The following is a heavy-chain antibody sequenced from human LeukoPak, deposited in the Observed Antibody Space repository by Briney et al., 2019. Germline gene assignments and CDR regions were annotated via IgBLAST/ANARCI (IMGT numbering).Heavy chain of an antibody. D-gene: IGHD1-26*01. V-gene: IGHV3-30-3*01. CDR3: AREALSGSYLPALFDY. J-gene: IGHJ4*02. CDR2: ISYDGSNK. CDR1: GFTFSSYA. Sequence: GGSLRLSRAASGFTFSSYAMHWVRQAPGKGLEWVAVISYDGSNKYYADSVKGRFTISRDNSKNTLYLQMNSLRAEDTAVYYCAREALSGSYLPALFDYWGQGTLVTVSS.